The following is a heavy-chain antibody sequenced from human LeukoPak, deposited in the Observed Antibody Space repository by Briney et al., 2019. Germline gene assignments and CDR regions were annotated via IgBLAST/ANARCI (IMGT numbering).Heavy chain of an antibody. Sequence: PGGSLRLSCAASGFTFSDYYMSWIRQAPGKGLEWVSYISSSGSTIYYADSVKGRFTISRDNAKNSLYLQMSSLRVEDTALYYCARGVSEYSSGWREKFDYWGQGTLVTVSS. J-gene: IGHJ4*02. V-gene: IGHV3-11*01. CDR1: GFTFSDYY. D-gene: IGHD6-19*01. CDR2: ISSSGSTI. CDR3: ARGVSEYSSGWREKFDY.